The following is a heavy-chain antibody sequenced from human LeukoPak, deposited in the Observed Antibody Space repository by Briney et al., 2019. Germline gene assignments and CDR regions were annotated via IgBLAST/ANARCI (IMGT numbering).Heavy chain of an antibody. CDR2: INPNSGGT. J-gene: IGHJ5*02. D-gene: IGHD2-15*01. V-gene: IGHV1-2*02. CDR3: ARFARYCSGGSCYRNWFDP. CDR1: GYTFTGYY. Sequence: ASVKVSCKASGYTFTGYYMHWVRQAPGQGLEWMGWINPNSGGTNYAQKFQGRVTMTRDTSISTAYMELSRLRPDDTAVYYCARFARYCSGGSCYRNWFDPWGQGTLATVSS.